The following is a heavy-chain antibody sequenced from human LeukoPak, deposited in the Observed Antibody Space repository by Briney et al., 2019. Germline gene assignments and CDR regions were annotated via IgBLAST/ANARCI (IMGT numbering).Heavy chain of an antibody. J-gene: IGHJ5*02. CDR2: IYYSGST. Sequence: SETLSLTCTVSGGSISGYYWSWIRQPPGKGLEWIGYIYYSGSTSYNPSLKSRVTISVDTSKNQFSLKLSSVTAADTAVYYCARVAGGRYCSSTSCYMRGWFDPWGQGTLVTVSS. V-gene: IGHV4-59*01. CDR1: GGSISGYY. D-gene: IGHD2-2*02. CDR3: ARVAGGRYCSSTSCYMRGWFDP.